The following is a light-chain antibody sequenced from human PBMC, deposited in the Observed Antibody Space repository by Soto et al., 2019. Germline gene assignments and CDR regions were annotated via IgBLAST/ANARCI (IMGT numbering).Light chain of an antibody. Sequence: DIEMTQSPSCVSASVGDRVTITCRASQSIRSYLNWYQQKPGKATKLLIYAASSLQSGVPSRFSGSGSGTDFTLTICSLQPEDFATYYCQQSYSTHVPFGGVTKVDIK. V-gene: IGKV1-39*01. J-gene: IGKJ4*01. CDR3: QQSYSTHVP. CDR2: AAS. CDR1: QSIRSY.